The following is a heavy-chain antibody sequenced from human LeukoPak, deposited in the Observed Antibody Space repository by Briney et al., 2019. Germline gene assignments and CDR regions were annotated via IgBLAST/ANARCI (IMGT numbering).Heavy chain of an antibody. D-gene: IGHD4-11*01. Sequence: PSETLSLTCTVSGGSISSSSYYWGWIRQPPGKGLEWIGSIYYSGSTYYNPSPKSRVTISVDTYKNQFTLKLSSVTAADTAVYDCATPSTVTTNVDYWGQGTLVTVSS. CDR2: IYYSGST. J-gene: IGHJ4*02. CDR3: ATPSTVTTNVDY. CDR1: GGSISSSSYY. V-gene: IGHV4-39*06.